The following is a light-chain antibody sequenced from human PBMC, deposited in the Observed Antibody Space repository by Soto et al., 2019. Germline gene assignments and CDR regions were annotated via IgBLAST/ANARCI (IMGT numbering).Light chain of an antibody. CDR1: QSVSSY. J-gene: IGKJ1*01. CDR3: QQRSNCPRGGT. V-gene: IGKV3-11*01. CDR2: DAS. Sequence: EIVLTQSPATLSLSPGERATLSCRASQSVSSYLAWYQQKPVQAPRLLIYDASNRATGIPARFSGSGSGTDFTPTISSLEPEDFAVYYCQQRSNCPRGGTFGQGTKVEIK.